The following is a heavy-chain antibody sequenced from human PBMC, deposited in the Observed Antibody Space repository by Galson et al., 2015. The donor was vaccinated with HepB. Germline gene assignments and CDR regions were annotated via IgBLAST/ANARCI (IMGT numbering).Heavy chain of an antibody. D-gene: IGHD3-10*01. J-gene: IGHJ6*02. CDR1: GYSFTSYW. CDR2: IDPSDSYT. V-gene: IGHV5-10-1*01. CDR3: ARHKRSRVRIGELLNRRLVYGMDV. Sequence: QSGAEVKKPGESLKISCKGSGYSFTSYWIGWVRQMPGKGLEWMGRIDPSDSYTNYSPSFQGHVTVSADKSISTAYLQWSSLKASDTAMYYCARHKRSRVRIGELLNRRLVYGMDVWGQGTTVTVSS.